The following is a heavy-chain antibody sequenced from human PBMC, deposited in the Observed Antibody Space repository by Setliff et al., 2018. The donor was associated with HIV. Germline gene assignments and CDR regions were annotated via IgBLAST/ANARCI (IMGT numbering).Heavy chain of an antibody. J-gene: IGHJ4*02. CDR2: FDPKDGET. CDR3: ARAPRVFPEFNNPLPHFDH. D-gene: IGHD3-10*01. V-gene: IGHV1-24*01. Sequence: ASVKVSCKISGYTLAELSIHWVRQAPGKGLEWMGGFDPKDGETIYAQKLQGRVTMTEDTSTDIAYMDLSSLRSDDTAVYFCARAPRVFPEFNNPLPHFDHWGQGTLVTVSS. CDR1: GYTLAELS.